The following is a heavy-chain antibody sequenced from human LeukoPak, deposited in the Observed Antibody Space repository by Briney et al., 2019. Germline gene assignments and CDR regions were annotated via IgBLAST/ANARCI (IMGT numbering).Heavy chain of an antibody. Sequence: GGSLRLSCAASGFTFSSYGMHWVRQAPGKGLEWVAVIWYDGSNKYYADSVKGRFTISRDNSKNTLYLQMNSLRAEDTAVYYCARDASLVTLDYWGQGTLVTVSS. CDR1: GFTFSSYG. V-gene: IGHV3-33*01. CDR3: ARDASLVTLDY. D-gene: IGHD2-21*02. CDR2: IWYDGSNK. J-gene: IGHJ4*02.